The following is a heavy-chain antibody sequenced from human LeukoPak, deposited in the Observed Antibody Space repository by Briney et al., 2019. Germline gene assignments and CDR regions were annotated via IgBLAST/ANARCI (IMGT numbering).Heavy chain of an antibody. J-gene: IGHJ4*02. CDR2: VNPNSGGT. CDR1: GYTFTGYY. V-gene: IGHV1-2*02. Sequence: ASVKVSCKASGYTFTGYYMHWVRQAPGQGLEWMGWVNPNSGGTNYAQKFQGRVTMTRDTSISTAYMELSRLRSDDTAVYYCARDGSSSWFPDYWGQGTLVTVSS. CDR3: ARDGSSSWFPDY. D-gene: IGHD6-13*01.